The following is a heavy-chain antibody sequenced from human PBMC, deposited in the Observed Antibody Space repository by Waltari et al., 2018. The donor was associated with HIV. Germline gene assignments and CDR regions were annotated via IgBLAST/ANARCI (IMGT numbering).Heavy chain of an antibody. J-gene: IGHJ4*02. Sequence: QVQLHESGPGMVKPSETLSLTCAVSGYSISSDYYWGWIRQPPGKGLEWIGSASRSGSTYYSPSLKSRVTISLDMSKNQFSLKLNSVAAADTAVYYCGSGSRRGHSHGIDYWGQGTLVTVSS. V-gene: IGHV4-38-2*01. CDR3: GSGSRRGHSHGIDY. CDR1: GYSISSDYY. D-gene: IGHD5-18*01. CDR2: ASRSGST.